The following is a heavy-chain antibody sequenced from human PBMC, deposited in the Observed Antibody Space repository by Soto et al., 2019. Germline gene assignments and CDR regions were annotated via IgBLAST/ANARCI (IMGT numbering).Heavy chain of an antibody. V-gene: IGHV4-34*01. CDR2: INHSGST. Sequence: SETLSLTCAVYGGSFSGYYWSWIRQPPGKGLEWIGEINHSGSTNYNPSLKSQVTISVDTSKNQFSLKLSSVTAADTAVYYCARGNYYDSSGYYPPYFQHWGQGTLVT. CDR3: ARGNYYDSSGYYPPYFQH. J-gene: IGHJ1*01. CDR1: GGSFSGYY. D-gene: IGHD3-22*01.